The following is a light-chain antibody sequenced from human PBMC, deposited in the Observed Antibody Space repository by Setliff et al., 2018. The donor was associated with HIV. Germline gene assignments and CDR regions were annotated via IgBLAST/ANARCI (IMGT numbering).Light chain of an antibody. CDR3: NSYTTTSTHVL. CDR2: EVS. J-gene: IGLJ2*01. Sequence: ALTQPASVSGSPGQSITISCTGTSSDVGGYSYVSWYQQHPGKAPKLMIYEVSNRPSGVSNRFSGSKSGNTASLTISGLQAEDEADYYCNSYTTTSTHVLFGGGTKVAVL. V-gene: IGLV2-14*01. CDR1: SSDVGGYSY.